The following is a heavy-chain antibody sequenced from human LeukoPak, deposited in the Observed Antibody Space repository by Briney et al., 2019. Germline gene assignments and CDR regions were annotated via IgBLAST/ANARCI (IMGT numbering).Heavy chain of an antibody. CDR1: GFTFTTYW. J-gene: IGHJ4*02. CDR2: IKQDGAEK. CDR3: VRVALYYYGSASYYFFEH. Sequence: GESLRLSCAASGFTFTTYWLGWVRQPPGKGLWWVGNIKQDGAEKYYVDSVKRRFPISRDNAKTSLYLQMNTLRVEDTAIYYCVRVALYYYGSASYYFFEHWGQGTPVTASS. V-gene: IGHV3-7*01. D-gene: IGHD3-10*01.